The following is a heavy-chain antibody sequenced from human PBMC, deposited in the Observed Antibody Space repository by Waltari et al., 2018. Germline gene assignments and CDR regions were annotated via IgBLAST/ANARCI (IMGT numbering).Heavy chain of an antibody. J-gene: IGHJ4*02. D-gene: IGHD2-21*01. CDR1: GFPFSRYA. CDR2: ISGSGGST. V-gene: IGHV3-23*01. CDR3: AKRNCGGDCPIDY. Sequence: EVQLLESGGGLVQPGGSLRLSCAASGFPFSRYAMSWVRQPPGKGLEWVSGISGSGGSTNYADSVKGRFTISRDNSKNTLYLQMNSLRVEDTAVYYCAKRNCGGDCPIDYWGQGTLVTVSS.